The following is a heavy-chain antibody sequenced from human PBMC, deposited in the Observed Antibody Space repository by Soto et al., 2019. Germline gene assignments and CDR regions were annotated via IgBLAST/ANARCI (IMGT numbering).Heavy chain of an antibody. CDR3: ARVPKGSSSWYYFDY. CDR2: INPNSGGT. D-gene: IGHD6-13*01. CDR1: GYTFTGYY. Sequence: ASVKVSCKASGYTFTGYYMHWVRQAPGQGLEWMGWINPNSGGTNYAQKFQGWVTMTRDTSISTAYMELSRLRSDDTAVYYCARVPKGSSSWYYFDYWGQGTLVNVSS. V-gene: IGHV1-2*04. J-gene: IGHJ4*02.